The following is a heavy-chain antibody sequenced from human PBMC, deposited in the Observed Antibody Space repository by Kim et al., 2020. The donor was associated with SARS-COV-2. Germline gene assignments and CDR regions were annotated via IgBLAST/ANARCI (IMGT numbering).Heavy chain of an antibody. J-gene: IGHJ6*02. CDR2: TISDGSGT. V-gene: IGHV3-74*01. Sequence: GGSLRLSCAASGFTFSNYWMHWVRQAPGKGLVWVSRTISDGSGTSYADSVKGRFTISRDNAKNTLYLQMNSLRAEDTAVYYCARDPRSYDMDVWGQGTTVTVSS. CDR3: ARDPRSYDMDV. CDR1: GFTFSNYW.